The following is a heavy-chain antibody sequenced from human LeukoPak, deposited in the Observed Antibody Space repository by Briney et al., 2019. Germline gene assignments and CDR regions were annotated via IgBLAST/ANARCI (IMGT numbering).Heavy chain of an antibody. V-gene: IGHV3-74*01. J-gene: IGHJ3*02. D-gene: IGHD2-15*01. CDR3: ARGSTPEEDILDI. CDR2: IQSDGSST. CDR1: GFTFSSYW. Sequence: AGGSLRLSCAASGFTFSSYWMHWVRQVPGKGLVWVSRIQSDGSSTRFADSVKGRFTISRDNAKNTLYLQMNSLRAEDTAVYYCARGSTPEEDILDIWGQGRMVTVSS.